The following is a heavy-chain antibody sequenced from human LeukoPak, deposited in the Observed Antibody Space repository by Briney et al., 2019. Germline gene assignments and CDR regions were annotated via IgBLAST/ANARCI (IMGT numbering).Heavy chain of an antibody. Sequence: GASVKVSCKASGYTFTSYGISWVRQAPGQGLEWMGWISAYNGNTNYAQKLQGRVTMTTDTSTSTAYMELRSLRSDDTAVYYCARDPGGRYYDSSGYYFGYWGQGTLVTVSS. CDR3: ARDPGGRYYDSSGYYFGY. CDR2: ISAYNGNT. V-gene: IGHV1-18*01. D-gene: IGHD3-22*01. CDR1: GYTFTSYG. J-gene: IGHJ4*02.